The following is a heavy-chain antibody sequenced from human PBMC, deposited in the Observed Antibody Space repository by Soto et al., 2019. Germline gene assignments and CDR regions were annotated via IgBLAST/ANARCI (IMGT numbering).Heavy chain of an antibody. V-gene: IGHV5-51*01. Sequence: LGESLKISCKGSGYSLTSYWIGWVRQMPGKGLEWMGIIYPGDSDTRYSPSFQGQVTISADKSISTAYLQWSSLEASDTAMYYCASRGYYYDSSGYYPDAFDIWGQGTMVTVSS. CDR2: IYPGDSDT. CDR1: GYSLTSYW. J-gene: IGHJ3*02. D-gene: IGHD3-22*01. CDR3: ASRGYYYDSSGYYPDAFDI.